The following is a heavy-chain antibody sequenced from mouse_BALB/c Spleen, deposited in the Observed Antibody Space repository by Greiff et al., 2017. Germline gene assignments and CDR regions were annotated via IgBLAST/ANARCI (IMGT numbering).Heavy chain of an antibody. V-gene: IGHV5-4*02. CDR3: ARGRGGYYDSPFAY. Sequence: EVKLMESGGGLVKPGGSLKLSCAASGFTFSDYYMYWVRQTPEKRLEWVATISDGGSYTYYPDSVKGRFTISRDNARNILYLQMSSLRSEDTAMYYCARGRGGYYDSPFAYWGQGTLVTVSA. CDR1: GFTFSDYY. CDR2: ISDGGSYT. D-gene: IGHD2-4*01. J-gene: IGHJ3*01.